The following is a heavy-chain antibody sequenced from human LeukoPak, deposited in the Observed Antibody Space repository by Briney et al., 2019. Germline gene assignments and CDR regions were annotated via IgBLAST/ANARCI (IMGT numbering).Heavy chain of an antibody. CDR3: ARAVRGDFRGNDYDN. J-gene: IGHJ4*02. CDR1: GYTFISYY. Sequence: ASVTVSCKASGYTFISYYMHWVRQAPGQGLEWMGVINPSGGSTSYAQKFQGRVSMSKDTSTSTVYMELSSLRSEDTAVYYCARAVRGDFRGNDYDNWGQGTLVTVSS. CDR2: INPSGGST. V-gene: IGHV1-46*01. D-gene: IGHD5-12*01.